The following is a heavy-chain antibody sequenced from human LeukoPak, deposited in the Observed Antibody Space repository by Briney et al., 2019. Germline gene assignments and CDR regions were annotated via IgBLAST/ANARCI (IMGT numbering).Heavy chain of an antibody. CDR1: GDPISSYY. CDR3: ARKYGGYGGRIDH. CDR2: IYYSGTT. J-gene: IGHJ4*02. V-gene: IGHV4-59*01. Sequence: PSETLSLTCSVSGDPISSYYWSWIRQPPGKGLEWIGYIYYSGTTNYNPSLKSRVTISLDTSKNQFSLKLSSVTSADTAMYYCARKYGGYGGRIDHWGQGTLVTVSS. D-gene: IGHD5-12*01.